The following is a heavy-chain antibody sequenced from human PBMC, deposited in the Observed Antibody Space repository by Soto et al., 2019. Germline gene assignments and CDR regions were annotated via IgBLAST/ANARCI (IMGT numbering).Heavy chain of an antibody. CDR1: GGSISSNSFY. CDR2: TSYSGST. V-gene: IGHV4-39*01. Sequence: SETLSLTCTVSGGSISSNSFYWGWIRQPPGKGLEWIGTTSYSGSTYYNPSLKSRVTISAGTSKNQFSLTLSSVTAEDTAVYYCARHDDGPDYWGQGSLVTVSS. J-gene: IGHJ4*02. CDR3: ARHDDGPDY. D-gene: IGHD3-3*01.